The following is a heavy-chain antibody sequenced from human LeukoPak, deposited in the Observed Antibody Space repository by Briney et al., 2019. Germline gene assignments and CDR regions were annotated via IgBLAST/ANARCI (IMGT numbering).Heavy chain of an antibody. J-gene: IGHJ4*02. CDR2: MNPNSGNT. CDR3: ARVHYSREHCSSTSCYASFDY. V-gene: IGHV1-8*01. Sequence: ASVKVSCKASGYTFTSYDINWVRQATGQGLEWMGWMNPNSGNTGYAQKFQGRLTMTRNTSISTAYMELSSLRSEDTAVYYCARVHYSREHCSSTSCYASFDYWGQGTLVTVSS. D-gene: IGHD2-2*01. CDR1: GYTFTSYD.